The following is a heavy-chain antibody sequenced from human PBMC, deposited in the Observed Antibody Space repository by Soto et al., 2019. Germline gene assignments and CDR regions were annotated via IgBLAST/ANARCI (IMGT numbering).Heavy chain of an antibody. CDR1: GGSISSSSYY. CDR3: ARQSRIAAAGRDYFDY. J-gene: IGHJ4*02. CDR2: IYYSGST. V-gene: IGHV4-39*01. Sequence: SETLSLTCTVSGGSISSSSYYWGWIRQPPGKGLEWIGSIYYSGSTYYNPSLKSRVTISVDTSKKQFSLKLSSVTAADTAVYYCARQSRIAAAGRDYFDYCGQGTLVTVYS. D-gene: IGHD6-13*01.